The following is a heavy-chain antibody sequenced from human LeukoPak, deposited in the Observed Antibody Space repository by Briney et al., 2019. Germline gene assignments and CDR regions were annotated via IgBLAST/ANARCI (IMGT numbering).Heavy chain of an antibody. CDR2: INHNGNVN. CDR1: GFTFSNYA. CDR3: ARGGGLDV. D-gene: IGHD3-16*01. Sequence: GGSLRLSCAASGFTFSNYAMHWVRQAPGKGLEWVASINHNGNVNYYVDSVKGRFTISRDNAKNSLYLQMSNLRAEDTAVYFCARGGGLDVWGQGATVTVSS. V-gene: IGHV3-7*03. J-gene: IGHJ6*02.